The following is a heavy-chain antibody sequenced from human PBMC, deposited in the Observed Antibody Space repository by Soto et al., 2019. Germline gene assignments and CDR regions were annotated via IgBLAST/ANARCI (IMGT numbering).Heavy chain of an antibody. Sequence: ASVKVSCKASGYTFTSYGISWVRQAPGQGLEWMGWISAYNGNTNYAQKLQGRVTMTTDTSTGTAYMELRSLRSDDTAVYYCARAVSGYYYYYMDVWGKGTTVTVSS. V-gene: IGHV1-18*01. CDR2: ISAYNGNT. CDR3: ARAVSGYYYYYMDV. D-gene: IGHD3-10*01. J-gene: IGHJ6*03. CDR1: GYTFTSYG.